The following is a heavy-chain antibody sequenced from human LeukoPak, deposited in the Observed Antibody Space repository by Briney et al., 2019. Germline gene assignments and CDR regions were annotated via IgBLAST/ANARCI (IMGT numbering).Heavy chain of an antibody. J-gene: IGHJ4*02. Sequence: GGSLRLSCAGSGLTFINYWMTWVRQVPGKGLEWVANINRDGSGKYYLPSVRGRFTISNDDAKDSLYLQMDSLRPEDTAIYYCARVEYTGNGNLYWGQGTLVTVSS. CDR1: GLTFINYW. CDR3: ARVEYTGNGNLY. D-gene: IGHD2-8*02. V-gene: IGHV3-7*01. CDR2: INRDGSGK.